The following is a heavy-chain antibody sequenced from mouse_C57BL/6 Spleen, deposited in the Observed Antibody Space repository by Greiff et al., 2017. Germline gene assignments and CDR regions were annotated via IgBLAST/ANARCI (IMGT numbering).Heavy chain of an antibody. CDR2: ISDGGSYT. Sequence: EVKLVESGGGLVKPGGSLKLSCAASGFTFSSYAMSWVRQTPEKRLEWVATISDGGSYTYYPDNVQGRFTISRDNAKNNLYLQMSHLKSEDTAMYYCARDRDYDYDQFAYWGQGTLVTVSA. CDR1: GFTFSSYA. J-gene: IGHJ3*01. CDR3: ARDRDYDYDQFAY. V-gene: IGHV5-4*01. D-gene: IGHD2-4*01.